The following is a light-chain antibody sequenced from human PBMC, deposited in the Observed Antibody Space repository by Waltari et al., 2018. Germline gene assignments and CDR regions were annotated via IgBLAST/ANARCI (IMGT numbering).Light chain of an antibody. Sequence: QSALTQPASVSGSPGQSITVPCTGTSSDVGSFNSVSWFQQYPDTAPKLIIFEVNKRPSGVSNRFSGSKSGNTASLTISGLQAGDEADYYCCSYAGSGIYVFGTGAKVTVL. CDR1: SSDVGSFNS. V-gene: IGLV2-23*02. J-gene: IGLJ1*01. CDR3: CSYAGSGIYV. CDR2: EVN.